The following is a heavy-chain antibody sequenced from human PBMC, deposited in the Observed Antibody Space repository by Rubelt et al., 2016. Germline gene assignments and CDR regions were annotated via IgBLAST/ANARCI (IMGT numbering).Heavy chain of an antibody. J-gene: IGHJ4*02. V-gene: IGHV1-18*01. Sequence: QVQLVQSGAEVKKPGSSVKVSCKASGYTFINYVISWVRQAPGQGLEWLGWIHAYTGNTNYAQKVQGRVAVTTETSTGTAYMELRSLGSDGTAGYYWARDPRAVAGFPDYGGQGTLVTASS. CDR1: GYTFINYV. CDR2: IHAYTGNT. CDR3: ARDPRAVAGFPDY. D-gene: IGHD6-19*01.